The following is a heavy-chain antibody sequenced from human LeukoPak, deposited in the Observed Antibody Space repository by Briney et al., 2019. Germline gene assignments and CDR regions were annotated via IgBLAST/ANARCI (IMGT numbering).Heavy chain of an antibody. CDR1: GGTFSSYA. CDR3: ARDYGTGWYPRFDY. V-gene: IGHV1-18*01. D-gene: IGHD6-19*01. J-gene: IGHJ4*02. Sequence: ASVKVSCKASGGTFSSYAISWVRQAPGQGLEWMGWISTYNGNTNFAQRLQGRVTMTTDTSTSTAYMELRSLRSDDAAVYYCARDYGTGWYPRFDYWGQGTLVTVSS. CDR2: ISTYNGNT.